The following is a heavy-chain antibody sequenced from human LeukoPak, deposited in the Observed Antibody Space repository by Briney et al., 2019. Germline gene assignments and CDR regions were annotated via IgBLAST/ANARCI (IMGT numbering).Heavy chain of an antibody. Sequence: GASVKVSCKASGYTFTDYFIHWVRQAPGQGLEWMGWSNPHIGDASYAQKFQDGVTMTRDRSINTAYMELSRLTSDDTAVYYCARMALDGGDSIGFDSWGQATLVTVSS. CDR2: SNPHIGDA. J-gene: IGHJ5*01. D-gene: IGHD2-21*02. CDR3: ARMALDGGDSIGFDS. V-gene: IGHV1-2*02. CDR1: GYTFTDYF.